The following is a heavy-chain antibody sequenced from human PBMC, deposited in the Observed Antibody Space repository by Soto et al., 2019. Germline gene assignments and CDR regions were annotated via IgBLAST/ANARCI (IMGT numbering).Heavy chain of an antibody. CDR1: GFTFSSYG. D-gene: IGHD1-26*01. Sequence: QVQLVESGGGVVQPGRSLRLSCAASGFTFSSYGMHWGRQAPGKGLEWLAVISYDGSNKYYADSVKGRFTISRDNSKNTLYLQMNSLRSEDTAVYYCAKDLGGGSYYNYWGQGTLVTVSS. CDR2: ISYDGSNK. CDR3: AKDLGGGSYYNY. V-gene: IGHV3-30*18. J-gene: IGHJ4*02.